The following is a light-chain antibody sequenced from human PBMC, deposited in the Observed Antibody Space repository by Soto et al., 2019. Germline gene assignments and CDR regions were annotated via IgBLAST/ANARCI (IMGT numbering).Light chain of an antibody. CDR1: QSVSSSY. Sequence: EIVLPQSPGTLSLSPGERATLSCRASQSVSSSYLAWYQQKPGQAPRLLIYGASSRATGIPDRFSGSGSGTDVTLTISRLEPEDFAVYYCQQYGSSRTFGQGTKVEIK. V-gene: IGKV3-20*01. CDR3: QQYGSSRT. CDR2: GAS. J-gene: IGKJ1*01.